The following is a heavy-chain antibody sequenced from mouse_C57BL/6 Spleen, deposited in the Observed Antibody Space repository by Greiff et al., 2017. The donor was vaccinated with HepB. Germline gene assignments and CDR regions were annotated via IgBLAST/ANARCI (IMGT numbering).Heavy chain of an antibody. CDR3: ARRDSNYYFDY. J-gene: IGHJ2*01. CDR1: GFTFSSYG. D-gene: IGHD2-5*01. CDR2: ISSGGSYT. Sequence: EVKLVESGGDLVKPGGSLKLSCAASGFTFSSYGMSWVRQTPDKRLEWVATISSGGSYTYYPDSVKGRFTISRDNAKNTLYRQMSSLKSEDTAMYYCARRDSNYYFDYWGQGTTLTVSS. V-gene: IGHV5-6*02.